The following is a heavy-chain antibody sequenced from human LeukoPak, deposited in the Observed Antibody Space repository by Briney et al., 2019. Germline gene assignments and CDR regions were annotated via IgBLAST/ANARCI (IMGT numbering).Heavy chain of an antibody. CDR3: ARWGSYSSSSTFGY. D-gene: IGHD6-6*01. CDR2: IHYSGST. J-gene: IGHJ4*02. V-gene: IGHV4-59*01. Sequence: PSETLSLTCTVPGGSISSYYWSWIRQPPGKGLEWIGDIHYSGSTNYNPSLKSRVTISVDTSKNQFSLKLTPVTAADTAVYYCARWGSYSSSSTFGYWGQGTLVTVSS. CDR1: GGSISSYY.